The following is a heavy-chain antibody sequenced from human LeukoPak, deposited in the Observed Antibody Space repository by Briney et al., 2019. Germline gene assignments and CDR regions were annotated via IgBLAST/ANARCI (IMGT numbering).Heavy chain of an antibody. CDR3: ARRDGYCSSTSCYADYYYGMDV. J-gene: IGHJ6*02. Sequence: GASLQISCKGSGYSFTSYWIGWVRQLPGKGLEWMGIIYPGDPDTTYGPSFQGQVTISADKSISTAYLQWSSLKASDTAMYYCARRDGYCSSTSCYADYYYGMDVWGQGTTVTVSS. V-gene: IGHV5-51*01. CDR1: GYSFTSYW. D-gene: IGHD2-2*01. CDR2: IYPGDPDT.